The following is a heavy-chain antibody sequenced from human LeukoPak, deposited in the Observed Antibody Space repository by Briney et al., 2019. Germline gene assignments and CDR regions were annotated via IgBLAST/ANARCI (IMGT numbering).Heavy chain of an antibody. CDR2: IKQDGSEK. Sequence: GGSLRLSCAASGFTFSSYSMNWVRQAPGKGLEWVANIKQDGSEKYYVDSVKGRFTISRDNAKNSLYLQMNSLRAEDTAVYYCARVLAWGQGTLVTVSS. CDR3: ARVLA. CDR1: GFTFSSYS. D-gene: IGHD2/OR15-2a*01. J-gene: IGHJ5*02. V-gene: IGHV3-7*04.